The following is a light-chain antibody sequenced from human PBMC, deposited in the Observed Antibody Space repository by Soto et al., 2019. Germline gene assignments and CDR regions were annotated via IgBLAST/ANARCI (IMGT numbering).Light chain of an antibody. V-gene: IGLV2-14*03. CDR2: EVT. Sequence: QSALTQPASVSGSRGQSITISCTGTSSDIGDYNYVSWYKQYPGKAPKLIIFEVTNRPAGISNRFSGSKSGNTASLTISGLQAEDEADYYCSSFTRGRTPCVFGSGTQVPVI. CDR1: SSDIGDYNY. CDR3: SSFTRGRTPCV. J-gene: IGLJ1*01.